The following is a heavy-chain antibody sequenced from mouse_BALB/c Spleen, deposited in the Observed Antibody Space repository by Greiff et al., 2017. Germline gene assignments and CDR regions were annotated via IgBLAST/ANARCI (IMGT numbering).Heavy chain of an antibody. D-gene: IGHD1-2*01. Sequence: EVKVVESGGGLVQPGGSRKLSCAASGFTFSSFGMHWVRQAPEKGLEWVAYISSGSSTIYYADTVKGRFTISRDNPKNTLFLQMTSLRSEDTAMYYCASITTATAYWGQGTLVTVSA. J-gene: IGHJ3*01. V-gene: IGHV5-17*02. CDR3: ASITTATAY. CDR2: ISSGSSTI. CDR1: GFTFSSFG.